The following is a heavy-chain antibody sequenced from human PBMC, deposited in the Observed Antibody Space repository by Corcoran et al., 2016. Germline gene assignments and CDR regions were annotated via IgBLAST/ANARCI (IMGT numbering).Heavy chain of an antibody. D-gene: IGHD7-27*01. J-gene: IGHJ2*01. CDR2: IKQDGSEK. CDR1: GFTFSSYW. V-gene: IGHV3-7*01. CDR3: AREPLNWGKWAGFFDL. Sequence: EVQLVESGGGLVQPGGSLRLSCAASGFTFSSYWMTWVRQAPGNGLEWVANIKQDGSEKYYVDSVEGRFTISRDNAKKSLYLQMNSLRAEDTAVYYCAREPLNWGKWAGFFDLWGRGTPVTVSS.